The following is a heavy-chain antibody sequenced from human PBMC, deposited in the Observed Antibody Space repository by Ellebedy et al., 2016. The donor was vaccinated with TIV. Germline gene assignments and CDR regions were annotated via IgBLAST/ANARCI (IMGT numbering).Heavy chain of an antibody. D-gene: IGHD6-13*01. V-gene: IGHV3-7*03. CDR1: GFSFSSYW. J-gene: IGHJ6*02. CDR3: ARESHSPAAGRYYYGMDV. Sequence: PGGSLRLSCAASGFSFSSYWMSWVRQAPGKGLEWVANIKQDGSEKYYVDSVKGRFTISRDNAKNSLYLQMNSLRAEDTAVYYCARESHSPAAGRYYYGMDVWGQGTTVTVSS. CDR2: IKQDGSEK.